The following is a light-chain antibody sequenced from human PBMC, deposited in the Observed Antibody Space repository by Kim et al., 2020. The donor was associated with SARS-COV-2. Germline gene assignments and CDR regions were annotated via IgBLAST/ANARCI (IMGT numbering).Light chain of an antibody. CDR1: GSNIGAGYD. CDR3: QSYDSGLTAFV. J-gene: IGLJ1*01. V-gene: IGLV1-40*01. CDR2: ANT. Sequence: RVTISCTGSGSNIGAGYDVHWYQHLPGTAPKLLIYANTNRPSGVPDRFSGSRSGTSASLAITGLQSEDEADYYCQSYDSGLTAFVFGSGTKVTVL.